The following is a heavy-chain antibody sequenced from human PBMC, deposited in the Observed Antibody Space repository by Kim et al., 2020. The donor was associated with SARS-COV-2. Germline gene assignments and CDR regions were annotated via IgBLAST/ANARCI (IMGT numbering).Heavy chain of an antibody. CDR1: GFTFSQYS. J-gene: IGHJ4*02. CDR2: ISSSSTYI. D-gene: IGHD1-26*01. Sequence: GGSLRLSCAASGFTFSQYSIHWVRQAPGKGLEWVSSISSSSTYIYYADSVKGRFTISRDNAKNSLYLQMNSLRAEDTAVYYCARLGGTQVYYFDYWGQGALVTVSS. CDR3: ARLGGTQVYYFDY. V-gene: IGHV3-21*01.